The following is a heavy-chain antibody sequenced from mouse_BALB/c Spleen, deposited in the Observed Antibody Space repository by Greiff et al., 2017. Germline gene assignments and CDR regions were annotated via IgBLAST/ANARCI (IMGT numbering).Heavy chain of an antibody. CDR2: ISDGGSYT. J-gene: IGHJ4*01. CDR1: GFTFSDYY. Sequence: VQLKQSGGGLVKPGGSLKLSCAASGFTFSDYYMYWVRQTPEKRLEWVATISDGGSYTYYPDSVKGRFTISRDNAKNNLYLQMSSLKSEDTAMYYCARGGITTFYAMDYWGQGTSVTVSS. V-gene: IGHV5-4*02. D-gene: IGHD2-4*01. CDR3: ARGGITTFYAMDY.